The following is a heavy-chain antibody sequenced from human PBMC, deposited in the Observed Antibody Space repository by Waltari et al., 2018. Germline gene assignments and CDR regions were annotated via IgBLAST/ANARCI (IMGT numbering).Heavy chain of an antibody. J-gene: IGHJ4*02. CDR3: ARDFTVRYFDWLSQGDLYYFDN. D-gene: IGHD3-9*01. CDR1: GDSISSSHYY. V-gene: IGHV4-39*07. Sequence: QLQESGPGLMKTSETLSLTCTVSGDSISSSHYYWGWIRQPPGKGLEWIGSIYYSGNPYYNPSLKSRATVAVDTSKNQFSLNLISVTAADTAVYFCARDFTVRYFDWLSQGDLYYFDNWGQGTLVTVSP. CDR2: IYYSGNP.